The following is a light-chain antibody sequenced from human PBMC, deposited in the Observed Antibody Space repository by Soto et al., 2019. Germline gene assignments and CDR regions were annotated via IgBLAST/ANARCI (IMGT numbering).Light chain of an antibody. J-gene: IGKJ1*01. CDR1: ETVAGSY. Sequence: IVLTHSPGTLSFSPGERAALSFRGSETVAGSYLAFYQQKPGQAPRLLIHGASTRATGIADRFSGSGSETDFTLTVSRLELEDFAVYFCHQYGTSPQTFGQGTKVDIK. CDR3: HQYGTSPQT. V-gene: IGKV3-20*01. CDR2: GAS.